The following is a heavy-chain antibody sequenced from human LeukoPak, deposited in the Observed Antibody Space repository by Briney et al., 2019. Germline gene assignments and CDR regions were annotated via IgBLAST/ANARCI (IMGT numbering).Heavy chain of an antibody. CDR1: GDSITRGGYY. V-gene: IGHV4-31*03. CDR3: ARAVDYRNYFDY. CDR2: IYHSGTT. Sequence: PSETLSLTCTVSGDSITRGGYYWSWVRQHPGKGLEWIGFIYHSGTTFYNPSLEGRAAISVDTSQSQFSLKLTSVTAADTAVYYCARAVDYRNYFDYWGQGTLVTVSS. D-gene: IGHD4-11*01. J-gene: IGHJ4*02.